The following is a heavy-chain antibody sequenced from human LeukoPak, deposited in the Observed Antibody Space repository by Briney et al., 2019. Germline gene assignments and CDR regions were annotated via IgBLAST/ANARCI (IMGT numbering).Heavy chain of an antibody. J-gene: IGHJ4*02. CDR2: IYYRGST. D-gene: IGHD1-26*01. CDR1: GGSIRSYY. V-gene: IGHV4-59*01. CDR3: ARLGGSSQFDY. Sequence: PSETLSLTCKVSGGSIRSYYWSWIRQPPGKGLEGIGYIYYRGSTNYNSSLKSRVTVSLDTSKSQFSLKLSSVTAADTAVYYCARLGGSSQFDYWGQGILVTVSS.